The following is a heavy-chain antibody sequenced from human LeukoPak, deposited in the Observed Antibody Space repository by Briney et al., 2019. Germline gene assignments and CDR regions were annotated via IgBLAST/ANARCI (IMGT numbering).Heavy chain of an antibody. CDR3: ARDSPIMITFGGFKGALDY. CDR1: GYTFTGYY. Sequence: ASVKVSCKASGYTFTGYYMHWVRQAPGQGLEWMGWINPKSGDTNYAQKFQGRVTMTRDTSISTAYMELRSLRSDDTAVYYCARDSPIMITFGGFKGALDYWGQGTLVTVSS. CDR2: INPKSGDT. J-gene: IGHJ4*02. V-gene: IGHV1-2*02. D-gene: IGHD3-16*01.